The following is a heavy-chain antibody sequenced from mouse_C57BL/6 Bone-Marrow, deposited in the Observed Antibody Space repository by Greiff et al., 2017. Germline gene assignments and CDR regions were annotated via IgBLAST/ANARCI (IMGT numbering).Heavy chain of an antibody. V-gene: IGHV1-72*01. D-gene: IGHD1-1*01. CDR2: IDPNSGGT. CDR3: ARGGFWGTVVGRYFDV. Sequence: QVQLQQPGAELVKPGASVKLSCKASGYTFTSYWMHWVKQRPGRGLEWIGRIDPNSGGTKYNEKFKSKATLTVDKPSSTAYMQLSSLTSEDSAVYYCARGGFWGTVVGRYFDVWGTGTTVTVSS. CDR1: GYTFTSYW. J-gene: IGHJ1*03.